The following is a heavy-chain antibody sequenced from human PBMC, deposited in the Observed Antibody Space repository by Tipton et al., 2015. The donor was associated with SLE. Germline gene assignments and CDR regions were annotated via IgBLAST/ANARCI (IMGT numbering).Heavy chain of an antibody. J-gene: IGHJ4*02. D-gene: IGHD2/OR15-2a*01. CDR2: VYYGTRK. CDR3: ARQYLPGSGPSFDS. V-gene: IGHV3-23*03. CDR1: GFAFRGSA. Sequence: SLRLSCVASGFAFRGSAMSWVRRAPGRGLEWVSTVYYGTRKYYPDSVKGRFTISRDDSKNTLNLQMDSLRAEDTAVYYCARQYLPGSGPSFDSWGQGTLVTVSS.